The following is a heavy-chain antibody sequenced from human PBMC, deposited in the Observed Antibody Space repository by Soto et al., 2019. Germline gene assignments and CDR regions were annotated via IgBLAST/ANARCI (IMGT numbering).Heavy chain of an antibody. CDR1: GFTFTSYS. CDR3: ARGWAVVVPAALSWFDP. D-gene: IGHD2-2*01. V-gene: IGHV3-21*01. CDR2: ISSSSSYI. J-gene: IGHJ5*02. Sequence: PGGSLRLSCAASGFTFTSYSMNWVRQAPGKGLEWVSSISSSSSYIFYADSVKGRFTISRDDAKNSLYLQMNSLRAEDTAVYYCARGWAVVVPAALSWFDPWGQGTLVTVSS.